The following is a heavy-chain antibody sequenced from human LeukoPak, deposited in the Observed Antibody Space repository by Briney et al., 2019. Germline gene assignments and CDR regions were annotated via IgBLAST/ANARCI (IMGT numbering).Heavy chain of an antibody. CDR2: IYHSGST. D-gene: IGHD6-13*01. CDR1: GGSVSSSNW. J-gene: IGHJ5*02. Sequence: PSETLSLTCAVSGGSVSSSNWWSWVRQPPGKGLEWIGEIYHSGSTNYNPSLKSRVTISVDKSKNQFSLKLSSVTAADTAVYYCARDVRSSWYDCFDPWGQGTLVTVSS. V-gene: IGHV4-4*02. CDR3: ARDVRSSWYDCFDP.